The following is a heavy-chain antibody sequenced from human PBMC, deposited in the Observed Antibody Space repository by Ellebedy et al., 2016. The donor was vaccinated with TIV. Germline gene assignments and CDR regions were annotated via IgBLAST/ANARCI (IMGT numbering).Heavy chain of an antibody. D-gene: IGHD1-14*01. J-gene: IGHJ4*02. CDR2: SYYTGTT. CDR3: ASAPNQDFYDY. Sequence: MPSETLSLTCSVSGRSISPYYWSWIRPPPGKGLQWIGFSYYTGTTNYNPTLKSRGTLSVDTSKNQVSLRLSSVTAADTAVYYCASAPNQDFYDYWGQGTLVTVSS. V-gene: IGHV4-59*01. CDR1: GRSISPYY.